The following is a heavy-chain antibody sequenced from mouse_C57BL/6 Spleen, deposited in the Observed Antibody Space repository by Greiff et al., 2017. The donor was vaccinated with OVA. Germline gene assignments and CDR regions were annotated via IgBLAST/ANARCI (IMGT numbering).Heavy chain of an antibody. Sequence: EVKLVESGGGLVKPGGSLKLSCAASGFTFSSYAMSWVRQTPEKRLEWVATISDGGSYTYYPDNVKGRFTISRDNAKNNLYLQMSHLKSEDTAMYYCARENYGNFYYAMDYWGQGTSVTVSS. CDR3: ARENYGNFYYAMDY. J-gene: IGHJ4*01. CDR1: GFTFSSYA. V-gene: IGHV5-4*01. D-gene: IGHD2-1*01. CDR2: ISDGGSYT.